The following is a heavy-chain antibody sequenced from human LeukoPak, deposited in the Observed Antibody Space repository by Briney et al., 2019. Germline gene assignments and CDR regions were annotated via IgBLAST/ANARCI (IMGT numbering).Heavy chain of an antibody. V-gene: IGHV1-2*02. J-gene: IGHJ4*02. CDR2: INPNSGGT. CDR3: AREIGPIQLHLWGSAFDY. CDR1: GYTFTGYY. D-gene: IGHD5-18*01. Sequence: GASVKVSCKASGYTFTGYYMHWVRQAPGQGLEWMGWINPNSGGTNYAQKFQGSVTMNRDTSISTAYMELSRLRSDDTAVYYCAREIGPIQLHLWGSAFDYWGQGTLVTVSS.